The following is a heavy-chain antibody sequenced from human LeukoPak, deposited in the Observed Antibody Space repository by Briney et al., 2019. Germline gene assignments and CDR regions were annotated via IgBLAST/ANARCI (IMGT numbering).Heavy chain of an antibody. J-gene: IGHJ6*03. V-gene: IGHV4-59*01. CDR3: ARSYSSSWSYYYYYYMDA. CDR1: GGSISRYY. Sequence: PSETLTLTCTVSGGSISRYYWSWIRQPPGKGLEWIGYIYYSGSTNYNPSLRSRVTISVETSKNQFSLKLSSVTAADTAVYYCARSYSSSWSYYYYYYMDAWGKGTTLTVSS. D-gene: IGHD6-13*01. CDR2: IYYSGST.